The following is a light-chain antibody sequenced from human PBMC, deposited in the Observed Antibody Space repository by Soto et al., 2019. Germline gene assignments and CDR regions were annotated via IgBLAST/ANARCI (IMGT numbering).Light chain of an antibody. CDR3: QQFYRTPRT. CDR2: WSS. CDR1: QSILYRPNNKNY. Sequence: DIVMTQSPVSLAVSLGERATINSKSNQSILYRPNNKNYLNWYQHRPGQPPRLLIYWSSTRDSGVPERFIGSGSATDFTLTINSVQAEDVAVYFCQQFYRTPRTFGQGTKVEI. J-gene: IGKJ1*01. V-gene: IGKV4-1*01.